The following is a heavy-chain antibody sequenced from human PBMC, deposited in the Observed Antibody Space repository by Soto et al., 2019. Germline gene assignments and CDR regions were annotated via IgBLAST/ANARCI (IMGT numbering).Heavy chain of an antibody. D-gene: IGHD3-3*01. CDR3: ARQLSDPYYDFWSGYSHQYGMDV. CDR2: IWYDGSNK. CDR1: VFTLSSFG. Sequence: PGGSLRLSCAPSVFTLSSFGMHWVRQAPGKGLEWGAVIWYDGSNKYYADSLKGRFTISRDNSKNTLYLQMNSLRAADTAVYYCARQLSDPYYDFWSGYSHQYGMDVWGQGTTV. J-gene: IGHJ6*02. V-gene: IGHV3-33*01.